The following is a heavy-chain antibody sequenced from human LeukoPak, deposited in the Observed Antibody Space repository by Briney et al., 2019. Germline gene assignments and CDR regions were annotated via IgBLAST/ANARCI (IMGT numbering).Heavy chain of an antibody. Sequence: PSETVSLTCAVYGGSFSGYYWGWIRQPPGKGLEWIGSIYYSGSTYYNPSLKSRVTISVDTSKNQFSLKLSSVTAADTAVYYCASHEVVVAATPPIVGWFDPWGQGTLVTVSS. J-gene: IGHJ5*02. D-gene: IGHD2-15*01. V-gene: IGHV4-39*01. CDR3: ASHEVVVAATPPIVGWFDP. CDR1: GGSFSGYY. CDR2: IYYSGST.